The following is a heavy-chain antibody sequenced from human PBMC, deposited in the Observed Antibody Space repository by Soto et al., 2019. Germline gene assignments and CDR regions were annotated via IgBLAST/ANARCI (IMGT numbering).Heavy chain of an antibody. CDR2: ITFSGNTV. CDR3: ARVSWREKYGLDV. V-gene: IGHV3-11*01. Sequence: GGSLRLSCSASGFTFSDSYMSWIRQAPGKGLEWISYITFSGNTVYYADSLKGRFTISRDNAKNSLYLQMNRLRAEDTAVYYCARVSWREKYGLDVWGPGTTVTVSS. CDR1: GFTFSDSY. J-gene: IGHJ6*02.